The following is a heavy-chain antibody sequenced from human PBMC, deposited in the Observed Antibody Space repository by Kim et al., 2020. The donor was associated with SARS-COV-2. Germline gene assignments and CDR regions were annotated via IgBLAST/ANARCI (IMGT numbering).Heavy chain of an antibody. J-gene: IGHJ4*02. D-gene: IGHD1-1*01. Sequence: QKFPGRVTITRDTSASPAYMELSSLRSEDTAVYYCARDGTTRNGGYYFDFWGQGALITVSS. V-gene: IGHV1-3*01. CDR3: ARDGTTRNGGYYFDF.